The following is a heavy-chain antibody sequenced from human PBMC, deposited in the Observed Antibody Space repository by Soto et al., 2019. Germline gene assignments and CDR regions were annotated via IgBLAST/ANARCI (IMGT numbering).Heavy chain of an antibody. D-gene: IGHD4-17*01. V-gene: IGHV1-8*01. CDR3: ARANGDFDY. CDR1: GYTFTSYD. CDR2: MNLNSGYT. Sequence: QVQLVQSGAEVKKPGASVKVSCKASGYTFTSYDINWVRQATEQGLEWMGWMNLNSGYTGSAQKFQGRVTMTRSNSIRTAYMELSSLTSEDTAVYYCARANGDFDYWGQGTLVTVSS. J-gene: IGHJ4*02.